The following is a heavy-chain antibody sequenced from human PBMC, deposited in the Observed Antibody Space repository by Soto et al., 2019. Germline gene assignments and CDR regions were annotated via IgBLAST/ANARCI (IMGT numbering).Heavy chain of an antibody. V-gene: IGHV4-59*01. CDR3: VGGRFGELLDY. Sequence: QVQLQESGPGLVKPSETLSLTCTVSGGSITSYYWSWIRQPPGKGLEWIGYISYSGSTNYNPSLKSRVTISVDASKNEFSLNLSSLTAADTAVYYCVGGRFGELLDYWGQGALVTVPS. CDR2: ISYSGST. D-gene: IGHD3-10*01. J-gene: IGHJ4*02. CDR1: GGSITSYY.